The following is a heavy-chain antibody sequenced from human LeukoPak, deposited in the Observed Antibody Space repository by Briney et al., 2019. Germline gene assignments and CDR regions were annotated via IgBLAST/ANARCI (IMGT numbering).Heavy chain of an antibody. V-gene: IGHV1-18*01. D-gene: IGHD2-2*02. CDR2: ISAYNGNT. CDR1: GYTFTSYG. CDR3: ARLGYCSSTSCYIYYYYYMDV. Sequence: GASVKVSCKASGYTFTSYGISWVRQAPGQGLEWMGWISAYNGNTNYAQTLQGRVTITTDTSTSTAYMELRSLRSDDTAVYYCARLGYCSSTSCYIYYYYYMDVWGKGTTVTVSS. J-gene: IGHJ6*03.